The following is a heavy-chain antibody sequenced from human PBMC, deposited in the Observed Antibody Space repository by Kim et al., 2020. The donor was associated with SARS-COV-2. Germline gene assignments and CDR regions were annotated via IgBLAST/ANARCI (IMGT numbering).Heavy chain of an antibody. CDR3: ARHTRPERFLEWSPFDY. CDR1: GGSISSSSYY. V-gene: IGHV4-39*01. D-gene: IGHD3-3*01. Sequence: SETLSLTCTVSGGSISSSSYYWGWIRQPPGKGLEWIGSIYYSGSTYYNPSLKSRVTISVDTSKNQFSLKLSSVTAADTAVYYCARHTRPERFLEWSPFDYWGQGTLVTVSS. CDR2: IYYSGST. J-gene: IGHJ4*02.